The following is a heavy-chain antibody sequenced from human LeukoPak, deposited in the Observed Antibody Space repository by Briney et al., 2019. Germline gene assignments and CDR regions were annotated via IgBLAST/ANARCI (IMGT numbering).Heavy chain of an antibody. CDR1: GGSISSHY. CDR2: IYYSGST. V-gene: IGHV4-59*11. CDR3: ARGGDAYKVGY. Sequence: SETLSLTCTVSGGSISSHYWSWIRQPPGKGLEWIGYIYYSGSTNYNPSLKSRVTISVDTSKNQFSLNLSSVTAADTAVYYCARGGDAYKVGYWGQGTLVTVSS. J-gene: IGHJ4*02. D-gene: IGHD5-24*01.